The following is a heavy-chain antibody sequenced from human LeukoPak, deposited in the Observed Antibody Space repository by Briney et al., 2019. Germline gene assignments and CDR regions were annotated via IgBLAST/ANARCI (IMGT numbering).Heavy chain of an antibody. CDR2: ISYDGSNK. Sequence: RSLRLSCAASGFTFSSYAMHWVRQAPGKGLEWVAVISYDGSNKYYADSVKGRFTISRDNSKNTLYLQMNSLRAEDTAVYYCARDTYSSSWYGWFDPWGQGTLVTVTS. CDR3: ARDTYSSSWYGWFDP. D-gene: IGHD6-13*01. J-gene: IGHJ5*02. V-gene: IGHV3-30-3*01. CDR1: GFTFSSYA.